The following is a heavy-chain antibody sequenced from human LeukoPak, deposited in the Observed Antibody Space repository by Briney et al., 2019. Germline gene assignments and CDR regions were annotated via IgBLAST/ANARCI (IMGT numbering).Heavy chain of an antibody. Sequence: GGSLRLSCAASGFTFTSYWMHWVRQAPGKGLVWVSRINSDGSSTNYADSVKGRFTISRDNAANSLYLQMNNLRDEDTAIYYCARRDPFDYWGQGTMVTVSS. CDR2: INSDGSST. J-gene: IGHJ4*02. V-gene: IGHV3-74*01. CDR1: GFTFTSYW. CDR3: ARRDPFDY.